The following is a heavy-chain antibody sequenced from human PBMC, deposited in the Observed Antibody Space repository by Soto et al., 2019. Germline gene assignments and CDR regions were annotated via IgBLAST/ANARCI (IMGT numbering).Heavy chain of an antibody. CDR3: ATAWTVPQTRWGYCSGGSCYSWFDP. J-gene: IGHJ5*02. Sequence: SETLSLTCTVSGGSVSSGSYYWSWIRQPPGKGLEWIGYIYYSGSTNYNPSLKSRVTISVDTSKNQFSLKLSSVAAADTAVYSCATAWTVPQTRWGYCSGGSCYSWFDPWGQGTLVTVSS. V-gene: IGHV4-61*01. CDR2: IYYSGST. CDR1: GGSVSSGSYY. D-gene: IGHD2-15*01.